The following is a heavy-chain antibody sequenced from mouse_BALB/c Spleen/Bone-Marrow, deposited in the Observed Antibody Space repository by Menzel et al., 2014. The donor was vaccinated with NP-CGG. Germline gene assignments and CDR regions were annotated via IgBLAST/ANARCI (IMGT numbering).Heavy chain of an antibody. CDR3: ASRAY. J-gene: IGHJ3*01. Sequence: EVMLVESGGGLVQPGGSRKLSCAASGFTFSSFGMHWVRQAPEKGLEWVAYISSGSSTIYYADTVKGRFTISSDNPKNTLFLQMTSLRSEDTAMYYCASRAYWGQGTLVTVSA. V-gene: IGHV5-17*02. CDR2: ISSGSSTI. CDR1: GFTFSSFG.